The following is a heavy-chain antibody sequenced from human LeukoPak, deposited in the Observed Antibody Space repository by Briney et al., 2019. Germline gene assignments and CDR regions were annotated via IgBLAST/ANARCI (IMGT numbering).Heavy chain of an antibody. CDR3: ARNEYPPPITIFGD. CDR2: INPNSGGT. V-gene: IGHV1-2*02. CDR1: GYTFTGYY. Sequence: RGASVEVSCKASGYTFTGYYMHWARQAPGQGLEWMGWINPNSGGTNYAQKFQGRVTMTRDTSISTAYMELSRLRSDDTAAYYCARNEYPPPITIFGDWGQGTLVTVSS. D-gene: IGHD3-3*01. J-gene: IGHJ4*02.